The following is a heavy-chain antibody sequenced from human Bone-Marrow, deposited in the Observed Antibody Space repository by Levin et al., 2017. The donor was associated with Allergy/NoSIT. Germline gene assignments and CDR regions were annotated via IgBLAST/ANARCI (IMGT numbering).Heavy chain of an antibody. V-gene: IGHV5-51*01. CDR1: GYTFTSYW. CDR3: AKHREQIAVAGQTYSFDH. J-gene: IGHJ4*02. Sequence: GESKISCKGSGYTFTSYWVAWVRQRPGQGLEWMGLIYPGDSDSIYSPSFQGQVTISVDRSVSTAYLQWSSLKASDTAMYYCAKHREQIAVAGQTYSFDHWGQGTLVTVSS. CDR2: IYPGDSDS. D-gene: IGHD6-19*01.